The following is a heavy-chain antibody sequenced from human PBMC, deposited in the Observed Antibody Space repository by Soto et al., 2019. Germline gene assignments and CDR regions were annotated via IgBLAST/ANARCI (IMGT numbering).Heavy chain of an antibody. CDR3: ARVAGSSSFPNYYYYYGMDV. CDR2: IKQDGSEK. V-gene: IGHV3-7*03. J-gene: IGHJ6*02. D-gene: IGHD6-6*01. Sequence: GGALRLSCAASGFTFSSYLMNWGRLAPGKGLEWVANIKQDGSEKYYVDSVKGRFTISRDNAKNSLYLQMNSLRAEDTAVYYCARVAGSSSFPNYYYYYGMDVWGQGTTVTVSS. CDR1: GFTFSSYL.